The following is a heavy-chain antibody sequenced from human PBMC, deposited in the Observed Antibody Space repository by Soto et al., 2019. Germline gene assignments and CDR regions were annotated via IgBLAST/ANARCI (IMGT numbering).Heavy chain of an antibody. CDR1: GGSFSGYY. V-gene: IGHV4-34*01. D-gene: IGHD7-27*01. CDR2: INHSGST. J-gene: IGHJ6*03. Sequence: TSETLSLTCAVYGGSFSGYYWSWIRQPPGKGLEWIGEINHSGSTNYNPSLKSRVTISVDTSKNQFSLKLSSVTAADTAVYYCARAGPVSVDYYYYYMDVWGKGTTVTVSS. CDR3: ARAGPVSVDYYYYYMDV.